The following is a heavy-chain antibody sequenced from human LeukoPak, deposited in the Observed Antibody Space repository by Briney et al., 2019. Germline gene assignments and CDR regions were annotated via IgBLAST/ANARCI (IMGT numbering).Heavy chain of an antibody. J-gene: IGHJ4*02. CDR2: IIPIFGIA. D-gene: IGHD6-6*01. V-gene: IGHV1-69*04. CDR3: ARDVSIAAQSPPGRY. Sequence: SVKVSCKASGGTFSSYATSWVRQAPGQGLEWMGRIIPIFGIANYAQKFQGRVTITADKSTSTAYMELSSLRSEDTAVYYCARDVSIAAQSPPGRYWGQGTLVTVSS. CDR1: GGTFSSYA.